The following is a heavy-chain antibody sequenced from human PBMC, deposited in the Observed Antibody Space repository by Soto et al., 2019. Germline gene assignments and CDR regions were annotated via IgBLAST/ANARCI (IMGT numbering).Heavy chain of an antibody. V-gene: IGHV1-18*01. D-gene: IGHD6-13*01. J-gene: IGHJ4*02. CDR1: GYTFTTYG. CDR3: ARSPANMAIAVAGTLDQ. Sequence: ASVKVSCKASGYTFTTYGISWVRQAPGQGLEWMGWISAYNGDTNYVQKLQGRVTMTTDTSTSTAYMELRSLRSDDTALYYCARSPANMAIAVAGTLDQWGQATLVTVSS. CDR2: ISAYNGDT.